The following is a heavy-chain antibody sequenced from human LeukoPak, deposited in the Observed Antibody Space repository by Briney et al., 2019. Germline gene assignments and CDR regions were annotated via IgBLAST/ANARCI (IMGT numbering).Heavy chain of an antibody. CDR2: IYHSGST. V-gene: IGHV4-4*02. Sequence: PSGTLSLTCAVSGGSISSSNWWSWVRPPPGKGLEWIGQIYHSGSTNYNPSLKSRVTISVDKSKNQFSLKLSSVTAADTAVYYRARFGETSYYFDYWGQGTLVTVSS. CDR1: GGSISSSNW. J-gene: IGHJ4*02. D-gene: IGHD3-10*01. CDR3: ARFGETSYYFDY.